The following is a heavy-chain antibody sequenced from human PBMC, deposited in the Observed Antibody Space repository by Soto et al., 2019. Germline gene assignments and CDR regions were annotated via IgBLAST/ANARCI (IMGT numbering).Heavy chain of an antibody. CDR3: ARDYCSGGSCPPFDY. Sequence: EVQLVESGGGLVKPGGSLRLSCAASGFTFSSYSMNWVRQAPGKGLEWVSSISSSSSYIYYADSVKGRFTISRDNAKNSLYLQMNSLRAEDTAVYYCARDYCSGGSCPPFDYWGQGTLVTVSS. CDR1: GFTFSSYS. J-gene: IGHJ4*02. V-gene: IGHV3-21*01. CDR2: ISSSSSYI. D-gene: IGHD2-15*01.